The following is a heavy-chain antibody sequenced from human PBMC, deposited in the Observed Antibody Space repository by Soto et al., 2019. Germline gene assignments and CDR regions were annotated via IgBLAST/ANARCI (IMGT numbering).Heavy chain of an antibody. V-gene: IGHV3-53*01. CDR3: ASDDYGMDV. J-gene: IGHJ6*02. CDR2: IYSGVST. Sequence: EVQLVESGGGLIQPGGSQRLSCAASGFIVSSNYMSWVRQAPGKGLAWVAIIYSGVSTYYADSVKGRFIISRNNSKNTLYLQMNSLRAEDTAVYYCASDDYGMDVWGQGTPVTVSS. CDR1: GFIVSSNY.